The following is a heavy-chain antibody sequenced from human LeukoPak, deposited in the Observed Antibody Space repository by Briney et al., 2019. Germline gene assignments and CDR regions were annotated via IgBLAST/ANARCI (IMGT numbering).Heavy chain of an antibody. D-gene: IGHD5-12*01. CDR3: AKGGYDAYYYYMDV. V-gene: IGHV3-30*02. CDR2: LRSDGSNK. J-gene: IGHJ6*03. Sequence: GGSLRLSCAASGFTFSSYGMHWVRQAPGKGLEGVALLRSDGSNKYYADSVKGRFTISRDNSKNTLYLQMNSLRAEDTAIYYCAKGGYDAYYYYMDVWGKGTTVTVSS. CDR1: GFTFSSYG.